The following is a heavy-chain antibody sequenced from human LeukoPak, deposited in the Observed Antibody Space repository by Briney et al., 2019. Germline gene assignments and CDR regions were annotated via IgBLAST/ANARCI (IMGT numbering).Heavy chain of an antibody. CDR3: ARDQYYDSSGYYYVVGAFDI. CDR1: GYSISSGYD. V-gene: IGHV4-38-2*02. Sequence: PWETLSPTCAVSGYSISSGYDWGWIRQPPGKGLEWIGSISHSGSTHYNPSLKSRVTISVDTSKNQFSLKLSSVTAADTAVYYCARDQYYDSSGYYYVVGAFDIWGQWTMVTVSS. J-gene: IGHJ3*02. CDR2: ISHSGST. D-gene: IGHD3-22*01.